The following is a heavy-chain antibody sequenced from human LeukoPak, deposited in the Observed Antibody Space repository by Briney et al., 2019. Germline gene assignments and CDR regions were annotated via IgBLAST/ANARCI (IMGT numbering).Heavy chain of an antibody. V-gene: IGHV4-34*01. Sequence: PSETLSLTCAVYGGSFSGYYWSWIRQPPGKGPEWIGEINHSGSTNYNPSLKSRVTISVDTSKNQFSLKLSSVTAADTAVYYCARVILYCTNGVCYGGGDFDYWGQGTLVTVSS. CDR2: INHSGST. CDR3: ARVILYCTNGVCYGGGDFDY. J-gene: IGHJ4*02. D-gene: IGHD2-8*01. CDR1: GGSFSGYY.